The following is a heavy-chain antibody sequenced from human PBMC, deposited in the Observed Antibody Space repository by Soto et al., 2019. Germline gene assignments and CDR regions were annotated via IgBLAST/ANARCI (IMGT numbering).Heavy chain of an antibody. V-gene: IGHV4-59*12. CDR1: GVSISRYY. J-gene: IGHJ6*02. D-gene: IGHD2-2*02. CDR2: IYYSGGT. Sequence: PPEALPDPCTGSGVSISRYYRSWFRHAPGKGLEWIGYIYYSGGTNYNPSLKSRVPISVDTSKNQFSLKLKSVTAADTAVYYCARFVRSCRGTTCYTRADVWGQGTTVTVS. CDR3: ARFVRSCRGTTCYTRADV.